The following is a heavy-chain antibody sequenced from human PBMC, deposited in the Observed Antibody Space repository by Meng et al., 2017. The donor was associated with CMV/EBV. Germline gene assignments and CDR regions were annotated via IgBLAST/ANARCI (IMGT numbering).Heavy chain of an antibody. J-gene: IGHJ2*01. V-gene: IGHV3-7*03. CDR2: IKQDGSEK. CDR3: ARGGWYFDL. Sequence: SLYCAVSGFTFSDSWMRWVRQAPGKGLEWMANIKQDGSEKYSVDSLKGRFTISRANAKNSLSLQMNSLRAEDRAVYFCARGGWYFDLWGRGTLVTVSS. CDR1: GFTFSDSW.